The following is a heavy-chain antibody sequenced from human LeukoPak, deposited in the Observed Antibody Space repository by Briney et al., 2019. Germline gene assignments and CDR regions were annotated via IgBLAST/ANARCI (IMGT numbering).Heavy chain of an antibody. V-gene: IGHV1-69*05. CDR2: IIPIFGTA. Sequence: ASVKVPCKASGGTFSSYAISWVRQAPGQGLEWMGRIIPIFGTANYAQKLQGRVTITTDESTSTAYMELSSLRSEDTAVYYCARGRPNLLYDYWGQGTLVTVSS. CDR3: ARGRPNLLYDY. D-gene: IGHD2-8*01. J-gene: IGHJ4*02. CDR1: GGTFSSYA.